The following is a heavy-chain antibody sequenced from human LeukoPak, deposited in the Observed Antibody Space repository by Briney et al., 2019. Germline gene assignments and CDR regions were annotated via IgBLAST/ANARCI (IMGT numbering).Heavy chain of an antibody. V-gene: IGHV4-59*11. CDR2: IYYSGST. CDR1: GGSISSHY. D-gene: IGHD1-7*01. Sequence: SETLSLTCTVSGGSISSHYWSWIRQPPGKGLEWIGYIYYSGSTNYNPSLKSRVTISVDTSKNQFSLKLSSVTAADTAVYYCARSRTGTEHIDYWGQGTLVTVSS. CDR3: ARSRTGTEHIDY. J-gene: IGHJ4*02.